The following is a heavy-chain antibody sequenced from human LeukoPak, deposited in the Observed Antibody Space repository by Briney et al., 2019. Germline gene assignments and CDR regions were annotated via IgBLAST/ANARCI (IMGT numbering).Heavy chain of an antibody. J-gene: IGHJ3*02. CDR3: ARDLEITVVIHVFDI. Sequence: SETLSLTCTVSGGSISSSSYYWGWIRQPPGKGLEWIGNIFYSGSTYYNPSLKSRVSISVDTSKNQFSLELSSVTAADTAVYYCARDLEITVVIHVFDIWGHGTMVTVSS. CDR1: GGSISSSSYY. D-gene: IGHD3-22*01. V-gene: IGHV4-39*07. CDR2: IFYSGST.